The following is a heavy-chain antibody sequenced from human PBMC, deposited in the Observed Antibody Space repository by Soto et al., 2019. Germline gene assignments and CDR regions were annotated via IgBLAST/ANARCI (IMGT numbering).Heavy chain of an antibody. J-gene: IGHJ6*03. V-gene: IGHV3-23*01. CDR3: AMDDVVCDGGSCYGLPMDV. CDR1: GVTFNNYV. D-gene: IGHD2-15*01. CDR2: IIGSADST. Sequence: PGGSLRLSCAGSGVTFNNYVMSWLRQAPGKGLEWVSIIIGSADSTYYADSVKGRFTISRDSFKNTLYLQMDSLRAEDTAVYYCAMDDVVCDGGSCYGLPMDVWGKGTTVTVSS.